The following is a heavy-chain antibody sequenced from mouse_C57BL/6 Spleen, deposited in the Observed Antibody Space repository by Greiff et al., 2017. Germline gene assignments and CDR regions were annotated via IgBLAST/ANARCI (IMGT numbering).Heavy chain of an antibody. J-gene: IGHJ2*01. CDR1: GYTFTSYW. V-gene: IGHV1-52*01. D-gene: IGHD1-1*01. Sequence: QVQLQQSGAELVRPGSSVKLSCKASGYTFTSYWMHWVKQRPIQGLEWIGNIDPSDSETHYNQKFKDKATLTVDKSSSTAYMQLSSLTSEDSAVYYCAIADYGSRYYFDYWGQGTTLTVSS. CDR3: AIADYGSRYYFDY. CDR2: IDPSDSET.